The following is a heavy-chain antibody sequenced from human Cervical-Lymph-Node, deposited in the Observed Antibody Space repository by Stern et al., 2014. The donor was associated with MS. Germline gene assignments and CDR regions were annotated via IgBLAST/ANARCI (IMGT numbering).Heavy chain of an antibody. D-gene: IGHD2-15*01. CDR1: GYTFTSYG. CDR3: ARDIYCSGGTCYFEFFDY. V-gene: IGHV1-18*01. J-gene: IGHJ4*02. CDR2: VSTFYGNT. Sequence: QVQLGQSGAEVKKPGASVKVSCRASGYTFTSYGISWVRQAPGQGLEWMGGVSTFYGNTNYAQKFQGRVTMTTDTSTSTAYMELRSLISDDTAVYYCARDIYCSGGTCYFEFFDYWGQGTLVAVS.